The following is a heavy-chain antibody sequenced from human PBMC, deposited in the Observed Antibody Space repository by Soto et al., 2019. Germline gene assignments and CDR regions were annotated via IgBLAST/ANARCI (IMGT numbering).Heavy chain of an antibody. CDR2: ISDSGGTS. D-gene: IGHD1-26*01. J-gene: IGHJ4*02. CDR1: GFIFSNYD. V-gene: IGHV3-23*04. Sequence: EVQLVDSGGGLVQPGGSLRLSCAASGFIFSNYDMSWVRQAPGKGLEWVSSISDSGGTSYYADSVKGRFTISRDNSKNTLYLQMNSLRAEDTAIYYCAKRPRALLTFDYLGQGTLVTVSS. CDR3: AKRPRALLTFDY.